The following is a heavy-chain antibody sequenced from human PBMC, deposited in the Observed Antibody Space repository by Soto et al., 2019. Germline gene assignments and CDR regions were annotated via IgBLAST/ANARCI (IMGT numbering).Heavy chain of an antibody. J-gene: IGHJ5*02. V-gene: IGHV4-4*07. CDR1: RASISGFY. Sequence: SETLSLTCTVSRASISGFYWSWIRKAAGKGLEWIGRIYATGTTDYNPSLKSRVMMSVDTSKKQFSLKLRSVTAADTAVYYCVRDGTKTLRDWFDPWGQGISVTVSS. D-gene: IGHD1-1*01. CDR3: VRDGTKTLRDWFDP. CDR2: IYATGTT.